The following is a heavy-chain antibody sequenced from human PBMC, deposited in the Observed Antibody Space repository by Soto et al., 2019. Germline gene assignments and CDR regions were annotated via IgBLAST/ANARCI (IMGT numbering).Heavy chain of an antibody. J-gene: IGHJ4*02. D-gene: IGHD3-10*01. CDR2: VNPNNGDT. V-gene: IGHV1-8*01. CDR1: GYTFSNYD. CDR3: AKVSRKGSAIDFDY. Sequence: QVQLVQSGAELKKPGASVKVSCKASGYTFSNYDMNWVRQATGQGPEWIGWVNPNNGDTGYEQKFQGRVTPTTDISTTTAYMELTSLRSEDTAIYYCAKVSRKGSAIDFDYWGQGTLITVSS.